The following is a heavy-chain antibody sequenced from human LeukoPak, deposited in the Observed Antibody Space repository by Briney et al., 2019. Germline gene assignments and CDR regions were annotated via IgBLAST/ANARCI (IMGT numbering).Heavy chain of an antibody. V-gene: IGHV3-23*01. CDR3: AKVPQCYYDSSGYFDY. J-gene: IGHJ4*02. D-gene: IGHD3-22*01. Sequence: GGSLRLSCAASGFTFSNSAMSWVRQAPGKGLEWVSAISGSGASTYYADSVKGRFTISRDNSKNTLYLQMNSLRAEDTAVYYCAKVPQCYYDSSGYFDYWGQGTLVTVSS. CDR2: ISGSGAST. CDR1: GFTFSNSA.